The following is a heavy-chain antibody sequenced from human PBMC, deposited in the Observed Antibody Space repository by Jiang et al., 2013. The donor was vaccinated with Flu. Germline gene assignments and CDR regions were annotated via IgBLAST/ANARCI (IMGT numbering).Heavy chain of an antibody. D-gene: IGHD6-13*01. V-gene: IGHV3-48*01. Sequence: CAASGFTFSSYSMNWVRQAPGKGLEWVSYISSSSSTIYYADSVKGRFTISRDNAKNSLYLQMNSLRAEDTAVYYCAREGQQLVFYYYYGMDVWGQGTTVTVSS. CDR3: AREGQQLVFYYYYGMDV. CDR1: GFTFSSYS. CDR2: ISSSSSTI. J-gene: IGHJ6*02.